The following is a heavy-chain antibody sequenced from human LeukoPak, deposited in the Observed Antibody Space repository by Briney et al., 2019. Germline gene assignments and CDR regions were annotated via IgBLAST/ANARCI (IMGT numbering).Heavy chain of an antibody. Sequence: GESLKISCKGSGYSFTSYWIGWVRQMPGKGLEWMGIIYPGDSDTRYSPSFQGQVTISADKSIGTAYLQWSSLKASDTAMYYCARHDSGSRVYLYGMDVWGQGTTVTVSS. D-gene: IGHD3-10*01. CDR2: IYPGDSDT. V-gene: IGHV5-51*01. CDR3: ARHDSGSRVYLYGMDV. CDR1: GYSFTSYW. J-gene: IGHJ6*02.